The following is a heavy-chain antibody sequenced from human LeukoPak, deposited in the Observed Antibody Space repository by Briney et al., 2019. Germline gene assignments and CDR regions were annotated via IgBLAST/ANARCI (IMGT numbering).Heavy chain of an antibody. V-gene: IGHV1-24*01. D-gene: IGHD4-17*01. J-gene: IGHJ4*02. Sequence: GASVKVSCKVSGYTLTELSMHWGRHAPGKGLEWRGGFDPEDGGTIYAQKFQGRVTMTEDTSTDTAYMELSSLRSEDTAVYYCATADMTTVTTGYSSWGQGTLVTVSS. CDR2: FDPEDGGT. CDR3: ATADMTTVTTGYSS. CDR1: GYTLTELS.